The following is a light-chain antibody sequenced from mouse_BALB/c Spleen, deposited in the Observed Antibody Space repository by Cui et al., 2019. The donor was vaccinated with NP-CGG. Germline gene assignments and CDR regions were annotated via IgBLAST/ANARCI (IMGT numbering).Light chain of an antibody. V-gene: IGLV1*01. CDR1: TGAVTTSNY. Sequence: AVVTPESALTTSPGETVRLTCRSSTGAVTTSNYANWVQEKPDHLFTGLIGGTNNRAPGVPARFSGSLIGDKAALTITGAQTEDEAIYFCALWYSNHWVFGGGTKLTVL. CDR3: ALWYSNHWV. J-gene: IGLJ1*01. CDR2: GTN.